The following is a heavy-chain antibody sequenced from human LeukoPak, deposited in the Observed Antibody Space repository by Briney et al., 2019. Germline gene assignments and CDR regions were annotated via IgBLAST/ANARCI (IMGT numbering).Heavy chain of an antibody. Sequence: ASVKVSCKASGYTFTGYCFHWVRQAPGQGLEWMGWINLNTAGTNYAQKFLGGVTLTWDTSISIAYMALNRLTSDDTAVYYCATSAGDYGAGHYYYMGVWGKGTSVTVSS. D-gene: IGHD4-17*01. CDR2: INLNTAGT. J-gene: IGHJ6*03. CDR1: GYTFTGYC. CDR3: ATSAGDYGAGHYYYMGV. V-gene: IGHV1-2*02.